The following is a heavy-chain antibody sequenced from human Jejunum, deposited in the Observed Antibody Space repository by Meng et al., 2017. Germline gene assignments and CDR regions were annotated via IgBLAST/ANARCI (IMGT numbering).Heavy chain of an antibody. Sequence: GESLKISCTASGFACSDSAVQWVGQASGKGLEWVGRIRSKGNNYATTYVASVKGRFTISRDDSKNTAYLQMDSLKTEDTAIYYCICSRGDGFNTFWFDFWGQGTLVTVSS. D-gene: IGHD5-24*01. CDR2: IRSKGNNYAT. J-gene: IGHJ4*02. CDR1: GFACSDSA. V-gene: IGHV3-73*01. CDR3: ICSRGDGFNTFWFDF.